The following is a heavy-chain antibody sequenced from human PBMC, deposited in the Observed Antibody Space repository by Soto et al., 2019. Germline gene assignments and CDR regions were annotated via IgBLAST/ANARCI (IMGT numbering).Heavy chain of an antibody. CDR3: ARGGGSTFNWFDP. CDR1: GGSISSFNYF. J-gene: IGHJ5*02. Sequence: QLQLQESGPGLVKPSETLSLTCTVSGGSISSFNYFWGWIRQPPGKGLEWIGSLYYCGNTYYNPSLQSRVTISVDTSKKQCTLTLRSVTAADTAVYYCARGGGSTFNWFDPWGQGTLVTVSP. D-gene: IGHD2-15*01. V-gene: IGHV4-39*01. CDR2: LYYCGNT.